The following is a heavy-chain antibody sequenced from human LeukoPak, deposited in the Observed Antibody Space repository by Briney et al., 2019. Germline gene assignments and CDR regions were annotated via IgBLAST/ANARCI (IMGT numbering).Heavy chain of an antibody. J-gene: IGHJ1*01. CDR1: GGSFSSYA. V-gene: IGHV1-69*13. CDR3: ARDSSEFRSLIPH. D-gene: IGHD2-21*01. Sequence: SVKVSCKAPGGSFSSYAINWVRQAPGQGLEWMGGITPIFGTANYAQKFQGRVTITADESTSTAYMGLSSLRSEDTAVYYCARDSSEFRSLIPHWGQGTLVTVSS. CDR2: ITPIFGTA.